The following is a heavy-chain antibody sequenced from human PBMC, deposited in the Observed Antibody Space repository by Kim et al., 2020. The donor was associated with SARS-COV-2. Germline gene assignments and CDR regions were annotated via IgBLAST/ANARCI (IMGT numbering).Heavy chain of an antibody. J-gene: IGHJ6*02. CDR3: AREDYYYGMDV. Sequence: NYYADPVKGRFTISRDNSKNTLYLQMNSLRAEDTAVYYCAREDYYYGMDVWGQGTTVTVSS. V-gene: IGHV3-30*01. CDR2: N.